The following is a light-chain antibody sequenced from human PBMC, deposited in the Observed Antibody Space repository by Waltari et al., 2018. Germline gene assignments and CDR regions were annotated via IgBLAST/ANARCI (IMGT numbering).Light chain of an antibody. CDR2: DNN. Sequence: QSVLTQPPSVSAAPGQKVTIPCSGTSSNIGTNSVNWYQHLPGTAPTLLISDNNKRPSGIPDRFSGSKSGASATLGITGLQTGDEADYYCGTWESSLSPYVVFGGGTKLTVL. J-gene: IGLJ2*01. V-gene: IGLV1-51*01. CDR3: GTWESSLSPYVV. CDR1: SSNIGTNS.